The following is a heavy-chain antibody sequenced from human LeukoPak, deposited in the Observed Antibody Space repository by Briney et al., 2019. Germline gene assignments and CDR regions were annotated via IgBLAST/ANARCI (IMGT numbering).Heavy chain of an antibody. CDR3: ARDIVVVPAAI. Sequence: GGSLRLSCAASGFTFDDYAMHWVRQAPGKGLEWVSGISWNSGSIGYADSVKGRFTISRDNAKNSLYLQMNSLRAEDTAVYYCARDIVVVPAAIWGQGTLVTVSS. J-gene: IGHJ4*02. CDR2: ISWNSGSI. D-gene: IGHD2-2*01. V-gene: IGHV3-9*01. CDR1: GFTFDDYA.